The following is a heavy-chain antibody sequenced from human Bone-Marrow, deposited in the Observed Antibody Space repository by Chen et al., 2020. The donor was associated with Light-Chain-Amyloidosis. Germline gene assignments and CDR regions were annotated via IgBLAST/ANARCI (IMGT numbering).Heavy chain of an antibody. V-gene: IGHV4-31*03. CDR3: ARLDYCGSTRYYYGMDV. J-gene: IGHJ6*02. CDR2: IYYTGST. Sequence: QVQLQESGPGLVKPSQTLSLTCSVPGGSISSGGYYWSWIRQPPGKCLEWFGYIYYTGSTYYKPSLRGRVTMSVDTSKNQFSLRVNSVTAADTAIYYWARLDYCGSTRYYYGMDVWGQGTTVTVSS. D-gene: IGHD4-17*01. CDR1: GGSISSGGYY.